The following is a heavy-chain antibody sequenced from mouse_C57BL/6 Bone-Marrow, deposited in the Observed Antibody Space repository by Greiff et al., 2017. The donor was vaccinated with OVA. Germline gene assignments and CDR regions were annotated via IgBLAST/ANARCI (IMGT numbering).Heavy chain of an antibody. V-gene: IGHV5-2*01. Sequence: EVMLVESGGGLVQPGESLKLSCESNEYEFPSHDMSWVRQTPEKRLELVAAINSDGGSPYYPDTMESRFIISRDNTKKTLYLQMSSLRSEDTALYYCAREGSTMVPHWYFDVWGTGTTVTVSS. CDR3: AREGSTMVPHWYFDV. J-gene: IGHJ1*03. CDR2: INSDGGSP. CDR1: EYEFPSHD. D-gene: IGHD2-1*01.